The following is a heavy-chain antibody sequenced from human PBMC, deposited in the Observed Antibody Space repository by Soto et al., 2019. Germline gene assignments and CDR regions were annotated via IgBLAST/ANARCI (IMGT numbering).Heavy chain of an antibody. J-gene: IGHJ6*02. Sequence: PGGSLRLCWAASGFSFESYSMHWVRQAPGKGLELVATVSFDSKNKYYIDSVYGRFTLSIDNAKNLLYLQMNSLRHEDTAVYYCAKETVATTYSFYGMDIWGRGTTVTVSS. CDR2: VSFDSKNK. V-gene: IGHV3-30*18. D-gene: IGHD1-1*01. CDR3: AKETVATTYSFYGMDI. CDR1: GFSFESYS.